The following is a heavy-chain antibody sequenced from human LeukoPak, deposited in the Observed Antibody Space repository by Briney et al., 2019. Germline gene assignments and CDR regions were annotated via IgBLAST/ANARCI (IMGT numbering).Heavy chain of an antibody. CDR1: GFSISTSNY. CDR3: ARLGGSSWYTRDY. J-gene: IGHJ4*02. V-gene: IGHV4-28*05. D-gene: IGHD6-13*01. CDR2: IFYTGGI. Sequence: SETLSLTCAVSGFSISTSNYWAWIRQPPGRGLEWIGHIFYTGGIYYNPSLKSRVTISVDTSKNQFSLKLSSVTAADTAVYYCARLGGSSWYTRDYWGQGTLVTVSS.